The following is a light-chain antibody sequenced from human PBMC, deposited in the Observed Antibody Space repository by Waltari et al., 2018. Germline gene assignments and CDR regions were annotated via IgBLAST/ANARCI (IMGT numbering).Light chain of an antibody. CDR2: DTS. CDR1: QSSDNGY. J-gene: IGKJ1*01. V-gene: IGKV3-20*01. Sequence: DIVLTQSPGALSLSPGERATLACRAIQSSDNGYLAWYQQKPGQAPRLLIYDTSSRATGIPDRFGGSGSGTDFTLTISRLEPEDFAVYFCQQYVRSPETFGQGTKVEIK. CDR3: QQYVRSPET.